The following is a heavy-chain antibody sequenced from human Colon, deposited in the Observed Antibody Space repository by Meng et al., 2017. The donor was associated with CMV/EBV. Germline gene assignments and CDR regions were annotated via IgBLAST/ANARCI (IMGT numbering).Heavy chain of an antibody. V-gene: IGHV3-21*04. CDR2: ISSSSSYI. D-gene: IGHD3-16*01. CDR3: ASSRGPGGYFYGMDT. Sequence: GESLKISCAASGFTFSSYSMNWVRQAPGKGLEWVSSISSSSSYIYYADSVKGRFTISRDNAKNMLYLQMNSLRAEDTAVYYCASSRGPGGYFYGMDTWGQGTTVTVSS. CDR1: GFTFSSYS. J-gene: IGHJ6*02.